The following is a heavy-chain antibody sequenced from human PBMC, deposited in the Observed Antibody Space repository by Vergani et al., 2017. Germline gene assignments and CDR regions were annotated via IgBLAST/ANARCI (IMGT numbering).Heavy chain of an antibody. Sequence: EVQLVQSGAEVKKSGESLKLFCQGSGYSFTRYWIGWVRQMPGKGLEWLGVINPEDYDTRYSPSFQGQVTISADKSIRTAYLQWSSLKASDTAMYYCARQEGYNTLSFDYWGQGTQVTVSS. CDR1: GYSFTRYW. CDR2: INPEDYDT. V-gene: IGHV5-51*01. D-gene: IGHD5-24*01. J-gene: IGHJ4*02. CDR3: ARQEGYNTLSFDY.